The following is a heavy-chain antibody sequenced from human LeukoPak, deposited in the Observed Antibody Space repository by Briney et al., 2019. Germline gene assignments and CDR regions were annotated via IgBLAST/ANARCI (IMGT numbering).Heavy chain of an antibody. Sequence: ASVKVSCKASRGTFSSYAISWVRQAPGQGLEWMGGIIPIFGTANYAQKFQGRVTITTDESTSTAYMELSSLRSEDTAVYYCARTDYYDSSGTLVLGNLFDYWGQGTLVTVSS. V-gene: IGHV1-69*05. CDR3: ARTDYYDSSGTLVLGNLFDY. CDR2: IIPIFGTA. CDR1: RGTFSSYA. D-gene: IGHD3-22*01. J-gene: IGHJ4*02.